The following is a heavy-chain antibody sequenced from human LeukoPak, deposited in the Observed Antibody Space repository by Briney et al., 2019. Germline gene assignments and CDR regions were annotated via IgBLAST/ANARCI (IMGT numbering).Heavy chain of an antibody. CDR3: ARDATTVTTRGAFDI. CDR2: ISGSGGST. CDR1: GFTFSSNA. J-gene: IGHJ3*02. D-gene: IGHD4-17*01. Sequence: PGGSLRLSCAASGFTFSSNAMSWVRQAPGKGLEWVSIISGSGGSTSYADSVKGRFTISRDNSKNTLYLQMNSPRAEDTAVYYCARDATTVTTRGAFDIWGQGTMVTVSS. V-gene: IGHV3-23*01.